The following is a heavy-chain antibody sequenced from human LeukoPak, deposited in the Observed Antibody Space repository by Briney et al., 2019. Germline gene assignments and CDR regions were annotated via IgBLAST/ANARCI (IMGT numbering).Heavy chain of an antibody. J-gene: IGHJ5*02. CDR2: ISAYNGNT. Sequence: ASVTVSSKASGYTFTSYGISWVRQAAGQELEWMGWISAYNGNTKYAPKLQGRVTMTTDTSTSTAYMELRSLRSDDTGVYYCARMGPGLLWFGELLSNWFDPWGQGTLVTVSS. D-gene: IGHD3-10*01. V-gene: IGHV1-18*01. CDR1: GYTFTSYG. CDR3: ARMGPGLLWFGELLSNWFDP.